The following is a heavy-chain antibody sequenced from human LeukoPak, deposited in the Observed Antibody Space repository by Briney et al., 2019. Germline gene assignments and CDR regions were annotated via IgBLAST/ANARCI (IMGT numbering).Heavy chain of an antibody. Sequence: PGGSLRLSCAASGFTFSSYAMTWVRQAPGRGLEWVSAISGSGGSTYYADSVKGRFTISRDNSKNTLYLQMNSLRAEDTAKYYCAKSSAADPDAFDIWGQGTMVTVSS. D-gene: IGHD6-13*01. CDR3: AKSSAADPDAFDI. J-gene: IGHJ3*02. V-gene: IGHV3-23*01. CDR1: GFTFSSYA. CDR2: ISGSGGST.